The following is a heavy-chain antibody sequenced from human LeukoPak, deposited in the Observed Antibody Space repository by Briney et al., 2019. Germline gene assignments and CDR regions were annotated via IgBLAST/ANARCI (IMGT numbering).Heavy chain of an antibody. D-gene: IGHD2-15*01. CDR2: ISHDGSKK. V-gene: IGHV3-30*03. CDR1: GFTFSSYG. J-gene: IGHJ4*02. Sequence: PGGSLRLSCVASGFTFSSYGMHWVRQAPGKGLEWVAVISHDGSKKYYGDSVKGRFTISRDNAKNSLYLQMNSLRPEDTAVYYCARDVVVVVATDSNFDYWGQGTLVTVSS. CDR3: ARDVVVVVATDSNFDY.